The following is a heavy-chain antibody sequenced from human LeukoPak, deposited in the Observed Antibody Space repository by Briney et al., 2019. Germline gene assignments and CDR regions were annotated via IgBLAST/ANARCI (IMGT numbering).Heavy chain of an antibody. D-gene: IGHD6-6*01. CDR2: ISSSSSTI. CDR1: GFTLSTYT. Sequence: GGSLRLSCAASGFTLSTYTMNWVRQAPGKGLEWVSYISSSSSTIYYADSVKGRFTISRDNAKNSLYLQMSSLRAEDTAVYYCARDRPEVRNYYMDVWGKGTTVTVSS. V-gene: IGHV3-48*01. CDR3: ARDRPEVRNYYMDV. J-gene: IGHJ6*03.